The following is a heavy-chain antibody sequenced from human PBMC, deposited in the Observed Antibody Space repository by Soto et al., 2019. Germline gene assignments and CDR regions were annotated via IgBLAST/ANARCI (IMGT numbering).Heavy chain of an antibody. CDR2: ISSSGNTI. V-gene: IGHV3-11*01. CDR3: ARDGKRFNSIRYDYYNFYMDV. D-gene: IGHD1-20*01. CDR1: GFTFSDYY. J-gene: IGHJ6*03. Sequence: QVQLVESGGGLVNPGGSLRLSCAASGFTFSDYYMSWIRQAPGKGLEWVSYISSSGNTIYYADSVKGRFTVSRDTAKNSLNLQMNSLRAEYTAVYYCARDGKRFNSIRYDYYNFYMDVWGKRSTVTVSS.